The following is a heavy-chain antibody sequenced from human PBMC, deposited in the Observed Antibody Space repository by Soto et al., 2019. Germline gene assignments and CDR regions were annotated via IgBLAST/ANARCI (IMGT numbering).Heavy chain of an antibody. Sequence: QVQLQESGPGLVKPSQTLSLTCNVSVGAITNDGYYWSWIRQHPGKALEWIGNIHYSGVTYYNPTLKSSAAISVDISKHQFSLKLNSVTAADTAVYYCARLDLCYDYWGQGVLVTVSS. D-gene: IGHD2-15*01. CDR1: VGAITNDGYY. CDR3: ARLDLCYDY. CDR2: IHYSGVT. J-gene: IGHJ4*02. V-gene: IGHV4-31*03.